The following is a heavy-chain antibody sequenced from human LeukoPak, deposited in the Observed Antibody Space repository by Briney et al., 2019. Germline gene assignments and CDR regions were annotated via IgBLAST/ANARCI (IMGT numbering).Heavy chain of an antibody. Sequence: PGGSLRLSCAASGFTFSSYGMHWVRQAPGKGLEWVAVISYDGSNKYYADSVKGRFTISRDNSKGTLYLQMNSLRAEDTAVYYCAKTLTTTSHLFDYWGQGTLVTVSS. D-gene: IGHD3-22*01. V-gene: IGHV3-30*18. J-gene: IGHJ4*02. CDR1: GFTFSSYG. CDR2: ISYDGSNK. CDR3: AKTLTTTSHLFDY.